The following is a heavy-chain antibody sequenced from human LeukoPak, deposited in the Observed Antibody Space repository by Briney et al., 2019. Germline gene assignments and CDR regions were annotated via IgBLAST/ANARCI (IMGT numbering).Heavy chain of an antibody. CDR3: AKAVTMVQGVIIGSYYYYMDV. Sequence: PGGSLRLSCAASGFTFSSYAMSWVRQAPGKGLEWVSAISGSGGSTVYADPVKGGFPISRDNYKNTLYLQMNSLRAEDTAVYYCAKAVTMVQGVIIGSYYYYMDVWGKGTTVTVSS. V-gene: IGHV3-23*01. CDR1: GFTFSSYA. D-gene: IGHD3-10*01. CDR2: ISGSGGST. J-gene: IGHJ6*03.